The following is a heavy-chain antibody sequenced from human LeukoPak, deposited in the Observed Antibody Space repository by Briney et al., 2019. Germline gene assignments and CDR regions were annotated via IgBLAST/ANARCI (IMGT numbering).Heavy chain of an antibody. Sequence: RASVKVSCKASGGTCSSYAISWVRQAPGQGLEWMGGIIPIFGTANYAQKFQGRVTITADESTSTAYMELSSLSSEDTAVYYCARVGGNSGYFDYWGQGTLVTVSS. CDR1: GGTCSSYA. V-gene: IGHV1-69*01. D-gene: IGHD4-23*01. CDR3: ARVGGNSGYFDY. CDR2: IIPIFGTA. J-gene: IGHJ4*02.